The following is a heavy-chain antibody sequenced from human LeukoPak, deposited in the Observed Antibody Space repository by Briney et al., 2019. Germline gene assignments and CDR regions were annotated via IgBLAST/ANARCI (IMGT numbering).Heavy chain of an antibody. CDR3: AKGQLGIQSSKWFDP. V-gene: IGHV3-30*04. J-gene: IGHJ5*02. D-gene: IGHD7-27*01. Sequence: GGSLRLSCAASGFTFSSSAMHWVRQAPGKGLEWVAFISHDGSNEYYADSVKGRFTISRDSSKNALYLQMDSLRAEDRAVYYCAKGQLGIQSSKWFDPWGQGTLVTVSS. CDR2: ISHDGSNE. CDR1: GFTFSSSA.